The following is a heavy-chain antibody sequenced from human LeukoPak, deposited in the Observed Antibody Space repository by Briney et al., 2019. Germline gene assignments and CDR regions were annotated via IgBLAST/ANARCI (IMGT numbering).Heavy chain of an antibody. D-gene: IGHD6-25*01. V-gene: IGHV3-30*18. Sequence: GGSLRLSCEASGFTFTGYGMHWVRQAPGKGLEWVAVISSAGNNQYYVDSVKGRFTISRDNSQNTLYLQMNSLRAEDTAVYYCAKGTPATSNWGQGTLVTVSS. CDR3: AKGTPATSN. CDR1: GFTFTGYG. CDR2: ISSAGNNQ. J-gene: IGHJ4*02.